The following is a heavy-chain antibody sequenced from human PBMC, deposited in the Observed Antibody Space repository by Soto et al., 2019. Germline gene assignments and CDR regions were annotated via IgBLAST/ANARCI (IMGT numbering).Heavy chain of an antibody. J-gene: IGHJ1*01. Sequence: SLRLSCAASGFTFSSFAVSWVRQAPGKGLEWVSSIISSSSYIYYADSVKGRFTISRDKAKNSLYLQMNSLRADDTAVYYCARESIAAARRSEYFQHWGQGTLVTVSS. V-gene: IGHV3-21*01. CDR3: ARESIAAARRSEYFQH. D-gene: IGHD6-13*01. CDR1: GFTFSSFA. CDR2: IISSSSYI.